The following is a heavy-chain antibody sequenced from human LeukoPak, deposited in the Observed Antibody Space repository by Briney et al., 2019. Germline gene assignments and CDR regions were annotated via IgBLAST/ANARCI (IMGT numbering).Heavy chain of an antibody. CDR3: ARYCSGGCYSGVDY. J-gene: IGHJ4*02. Sequence: PGRSLRLSCAASGFTFSSFGMLWVRQAPGRGLEWVALILYDEKYYEDSVKGRFTISRDNSKNILYLQMDGLRVEDTAVYYCARYCSGGCYSGVDYWGQGTLVTVPS. D-gene: IGHD2-15*01. CDR1: GFTFSSFG. CDR2: ILYDEK. V-gene: IGHV3-33*05.